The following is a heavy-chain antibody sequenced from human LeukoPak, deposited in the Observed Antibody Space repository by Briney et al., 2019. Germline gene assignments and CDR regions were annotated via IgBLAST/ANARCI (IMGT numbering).Heavy chain of an antibody. J-gene: IGHJ3*01. CDR3: ARPAYTAAYDL. CDR2: MKGDGSEI. D-gene: IGHD3-16*01. CDR1: GFIFSTYW. Sequence: GGSLRLSCAASGFIFSTYWMMWARQAPGKGLEWVANMKGDGSEIHYVDSVKGRFTIFRDNSKNTLYLQMNSLRPEDTAVYYCARPAYTAAYDLWGQGTMVTVSS. V-gene: IGHV3-7*01.